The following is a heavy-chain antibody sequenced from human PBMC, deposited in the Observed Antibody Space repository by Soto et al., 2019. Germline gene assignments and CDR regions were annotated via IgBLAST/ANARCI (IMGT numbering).Heavy chain of an antibody. D-gene: IGHD6-19*01. J-gene: IGHJ4*02. CDR3: ARSGLTPGSGWYYFDY. V-gene: IGHV1-69*13. Sequence: SVKVSCKASGGTFSSYAISWVRQAPGQGLEWMGGIIPIFGTANYAQKFQGRVTITADESTSTAHMELSSLRSEDTAVYYCARSGLTPGSGWYYFDYWGQGTLVTVSS. CDR1: GGTFSSYA. CDR2: IIPIFGTA.